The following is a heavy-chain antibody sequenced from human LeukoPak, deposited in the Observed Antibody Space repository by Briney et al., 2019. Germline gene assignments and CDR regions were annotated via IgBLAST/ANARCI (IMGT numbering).Heavy chain of an antibody. D-gene: IGHD3-9*01. V-gene: IGHV3-7*01. J-gene: IGHJ2*01. Sequence: GGSLRLSCAASGFTFSRYWMTWVRQAPGKGLEWVANIKQDGSEKYYVDSVKGRFTISRDNAKNSLYLQMNSLRAEDTAVYYCARVATRPYYDILTGYYRPWYFDLWGRGTLVTVSS. CDR2: IKQDGSEK. CDR3: ARVATRPYYDILTGYYRPWYFDL. CDR1: GFTFSRYW.